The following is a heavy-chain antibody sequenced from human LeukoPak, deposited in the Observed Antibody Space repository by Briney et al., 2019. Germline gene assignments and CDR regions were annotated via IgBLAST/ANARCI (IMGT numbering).Heavy chain of an antibody. CDR2: IYYSGST. V-gene: IGHV4-61*05. CDR1: GGSISSSSYY. Sequence: SETLSLTCTVSGGSISSSSYYWGWIRQPPGKGLEWIGYIYYSGSTNYNPSLKSRVTISVDTSKNQFSLKLSSVTAADTAVYYCARVGSQVYWGQGTLVTVSS. CDR3: ARVGSQVY. J-gene: IGHJ4*02.